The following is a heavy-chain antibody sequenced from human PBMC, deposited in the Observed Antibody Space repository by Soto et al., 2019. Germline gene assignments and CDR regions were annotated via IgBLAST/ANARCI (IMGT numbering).Heavy chain of an antibody. J-gene: IGHJ4*02. D-gene: IGHD7-27*01. CDR1: GGSISTVNYW. CDR3: ARGPSGDKVDS. V-gene: IGHV4-30-4*01. Sequence: QVQLQESGPGLVKPSQTLSLTCTVSGGSISTVNYWWSWIRQSPDMGLEWIGHIYNGGSPYNNLSLEGRVTMSVDTSKNQLSMALSSVSAADTAVYYCARGPSGDKVDSWGQGTLVTVSS. CDR2: IYNGGSP.